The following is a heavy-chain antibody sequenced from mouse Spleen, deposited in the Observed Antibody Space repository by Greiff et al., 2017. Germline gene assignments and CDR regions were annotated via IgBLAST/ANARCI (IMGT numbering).Heavy chain of an antibody. CDR2: IHPNSGST. CDR1: GYTFTSYW. CDR3: ARNGNSHWYFDV. J-gene: IGHJ1*01. Sequence: VQLQQPGAELVKPGASVKLSCKASGYTFTSYWMHWVKQRPGQGLEWIGMIHPNSGSTNYNEKFKSKATLTVDKSSSTAYMQLSSLTSEDSAVYYCARNGNSHWYFDVWGAGTTVTVSS. V-gene: IGHV1-64*01. D-gene: IGHD2-1*01.